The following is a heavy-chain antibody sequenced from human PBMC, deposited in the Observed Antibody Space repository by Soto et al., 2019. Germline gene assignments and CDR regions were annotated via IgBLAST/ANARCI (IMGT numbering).Heavy chain of an antibody. CDR1: GFTFSSYW. CDR3: ARTFRGAQTYGMDV. Sequence: PGGSLRLSCAASGFTFSSYWMHWVRQAPGKGLVWVSRINSDGSSTSYADSVKGRFTISRDNAKNTLYLQMNSLRAEDTAVYYCARTFRGAQTYGMDVWGQGTTVTAP. J-gene: IGHJ6*02. V-gene: IGHV3-74*01. CDR2: INSDGSST. D-gene: IGHD3-16*01.